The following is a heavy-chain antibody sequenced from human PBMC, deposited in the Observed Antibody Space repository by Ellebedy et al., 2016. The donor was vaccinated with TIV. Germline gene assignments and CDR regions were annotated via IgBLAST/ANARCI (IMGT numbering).Heavy chain of an antibody. J-gene: IGHJ4*02. Sequence: SLKISXVASGFSFDGYTMHWVWQRPGKGLEWVSSIGWNGGPLEYTDSVKGRFTISRDNAKNSLFLQMNSLRPEDTALYYCAVLVGATNVDYWGQGTLVTVSS. CDR3: AVLVGATNVDY. V-gene: IGHV3-9*01. CDR2: IGWNGGPL. D-gene: IGHD1-26*01. CDR1: GFSFDGYT.